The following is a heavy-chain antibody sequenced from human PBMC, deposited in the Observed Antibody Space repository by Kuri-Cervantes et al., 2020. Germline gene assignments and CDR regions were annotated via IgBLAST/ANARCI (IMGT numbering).Heavy chain of an antibody. V-gene: IGHV3-7*01. CDR3: ARGIYDGANLFFDF. Sequence: GGSLRLSCAASGFTFSSYGMHWVRQAPGKGLEWVANIKEDGSEKYYVDSVKGRFTISRDNAKNSLYLQMNSLRAEETAVYYCARGIYDGANLFFDFWGQGTLVTVSS. D-gene: IGHD3-16*01. CDR2: IKEDGSEK. CDR1: GFTFSSYG. J-gene: IGHJ4*02.